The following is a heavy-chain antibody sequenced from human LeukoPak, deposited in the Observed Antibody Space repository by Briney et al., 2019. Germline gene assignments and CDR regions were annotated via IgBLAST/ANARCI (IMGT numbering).Heavy chain of an antibody. CDR3: ARVGTLWAFDI. V-gene: IGHV1-8*03. CDR1: GYTFTSYG. D-gene: IGHD1-1*01. Sequence: ASVKVSCKASGYTFTSYGINWVRQATGQGLEWMGWMNPNSGNTGYAQKFQGRVTITRNTSISTAYMELSSLRSEDTAVYYCARVGTLWAFDIWGQGTMVTVSS. CDR2: MNPNSGNT. J-gene: IGHJ3*02.